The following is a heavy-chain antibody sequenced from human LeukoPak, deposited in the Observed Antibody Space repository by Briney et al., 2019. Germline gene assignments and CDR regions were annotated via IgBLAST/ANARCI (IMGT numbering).Heavy chain of an antibody. D-gene: IGHD1-26*01. J-gene: IGHJ3*02. CDR1: GFSFSDYG. CDR3: ASAWELLGAFDI. CDR2: ISPDGSRT. V-gene: IGHV3-30*03. Sequence: GGSLRLSCVASGFSFSDYGMDWVRQAPGKGLEWVAVISPDGSRTYYADSVKGRFTISRDNSKNTLYLQMNSLRAEDTAVYYCASAWELLGAFDIWGQGTMVTVSS.